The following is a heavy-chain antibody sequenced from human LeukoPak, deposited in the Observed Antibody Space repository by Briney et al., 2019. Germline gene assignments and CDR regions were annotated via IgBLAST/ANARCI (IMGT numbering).Heavy chain of an antibody. CDR3: ARARTGYSYYFDY. Sequence: SDPLPLTCAVYGGPFSGQYWSWLRQPPGKGLEGIGEINHSGSTNYNPSLKSRVTISVDTSKNQFSLKLSSVTAADTAVHYCARARTGYSYYFDYWGQGTLVTVSS. CDR1: GGPFSGQY. D-gene: IGHD3-9*01. J-gene: IGHJ4*02. CDR2: INHSGST. V-gene: IGHV4-34*01.